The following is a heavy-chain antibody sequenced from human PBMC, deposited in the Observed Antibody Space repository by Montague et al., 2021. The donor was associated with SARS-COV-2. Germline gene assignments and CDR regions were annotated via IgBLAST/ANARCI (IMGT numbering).Heavy chain of an antibody. J-gene: IGHJ3*02. CDR3: AKDITMVRGVIIIEGAFDI. V-gene: IGHV1-2*04. CDR1: GYTFTGYY. D-gene: IGHD3-10*01. CDR2: INPNSGGT. Sequence: SVKVSCKASGYTFTGYYMHWVRQAPGQGLEWMGWINPNSGGTNYAQKFQGWVTMTRDTSISTAYMELNSLRAEDTAVYYCAKDITMVRGVIIIEGAFDIWGQGTMVTVSS.